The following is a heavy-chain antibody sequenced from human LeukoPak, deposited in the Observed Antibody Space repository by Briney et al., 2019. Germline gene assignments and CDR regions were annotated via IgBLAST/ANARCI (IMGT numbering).Heavy chain of an antibody. CDR3: ARATLDN. CDR2: IYSGGST. J-gene: IGHJ4*02. CDR1: GFTFNKYD. Sequence: GGSLRLSCAASGFTFNKYDINWVRQAPGKGLEWVSVIYSGGSTKYADSVKARFTISRDNSKNTVYLQMNSLRAEDTAVYYCARATLDNWGQGTLVTVSS. V-gene: IGHV3-53*01.